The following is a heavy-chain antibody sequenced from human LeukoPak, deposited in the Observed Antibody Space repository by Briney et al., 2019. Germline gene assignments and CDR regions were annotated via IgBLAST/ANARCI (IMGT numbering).Heavy chain of an antibody. Sequence: SETLSLTCIVSGGSIGTYYWSWIRQSPGKGLEWIGYIYVTGSTRYNPYLQSRVTISVDTSRNQFFLKLSSVTAADTAVYYCARHIGGGIEDMDVWGTGTKVTVSS. D-gene: IGHD3-16*02. V-gene: IGHV4-59*08. CDR3: ARHIGGGIEDMDV. CDR2: IYVTGST. J-gene: IGHJ6*03. CDR1: GGSIGTYY.